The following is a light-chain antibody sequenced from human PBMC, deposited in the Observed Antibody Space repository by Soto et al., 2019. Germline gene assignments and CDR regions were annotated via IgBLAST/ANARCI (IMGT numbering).Light chain of an antibody. CDR2: GAS. CDR1: QSVSSN. Sequence: EIVMTQSPATLSVSPGERATLSCRASQSVSSNLAWYQQKPGQAPRLLISGASTRATGIPARFSGSGSGTDFTLTTNSLQSEDFAVYYCQQYNNWHLPTFGGGTKVEIK. V-gene: IGKV3-15*01. J-gene: IGKJ4*01. CDR3: QQYNNWHLPT.